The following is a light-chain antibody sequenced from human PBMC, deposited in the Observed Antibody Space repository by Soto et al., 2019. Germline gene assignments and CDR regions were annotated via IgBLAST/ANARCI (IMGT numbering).Light chain of an antibody. J-gene: IGKJ4*01. V-gene: IGKV3-15*01. CDR2: GAS. CDR3: QQYNNWLVT. Sequence: EIVMTQSPGTLSVSPGERATLSCRASQSISGNLAWYQQKPGQAPRLLIYGASTRATGVSARFSGSGSGTEFTLTISSLQSEDFAVYYCQQYNNWLVTFGGGTKVDIK. CDR1: QSISGN.